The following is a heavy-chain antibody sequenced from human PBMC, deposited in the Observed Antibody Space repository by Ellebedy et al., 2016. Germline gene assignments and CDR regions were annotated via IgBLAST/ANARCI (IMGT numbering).Heavy chain of an antibody. Sequence: SETLSLTXAVYGGSFSGYYWSWIRQPPGKGLEWIGEINHSGSTNYNPSLKSRVTISVDTSKNQFSLKLSSVTAADTAVYYCARTGSAIFGVVISRPRYFDYWGQGTLVTVSS. CDR3: ARTGSAIFGVVISRPRYFDY. CDR1: GGSFSGYY. V-gene: IGHV4-34*01. CDR2: INHSGST. D-gene: IGHD3-3*01. J-gene: IGHJ4*02.